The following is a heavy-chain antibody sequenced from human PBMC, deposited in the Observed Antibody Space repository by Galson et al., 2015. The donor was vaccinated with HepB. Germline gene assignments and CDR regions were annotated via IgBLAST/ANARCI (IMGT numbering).Heavy chain of an antibody. CDR3: ARSGSNYGDFYYYYMDV. V-gene: IGHV1-46*03. CDR2: INPSGGST. J-gene: IGHJ6*03. Sequence: SVKVSCKASGYTFTSYYMHWVRQAPGQGLEWMGIINPSGGSTGYAQKFQGRVTMTRDTSTSTVYMELSSLRSEDTAVYYCARSGSNYGDFYYYYMDVWGKGTTVTVSS. CDR1: GYTFTSYY. D-gene: IGHD3-10*01.